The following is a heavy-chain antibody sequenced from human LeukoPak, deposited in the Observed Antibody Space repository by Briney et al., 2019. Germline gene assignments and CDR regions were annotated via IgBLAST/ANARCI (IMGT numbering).Heavy chain of an antibody. V-gene: IGHV4-39*01. D-gene: IGHD3-10*01. CDR2: IYYSGST. Sequence: PSETLSLTCTVSGGSISSSSYYWGWIRQPPGKGLEWLGSIYYSGSTYYNPSLKSRVTISVDTSKNQFSLKLSSVTAADTAVYYCARLNSGHEELLLPQTRFYYYYMDVWGKGTTVTISS. CDR1: GGSISSSSYY. CDR3: ARLNSGHEELLLPQTRFYYYYMDV. J-gene: IGHJ6*03.